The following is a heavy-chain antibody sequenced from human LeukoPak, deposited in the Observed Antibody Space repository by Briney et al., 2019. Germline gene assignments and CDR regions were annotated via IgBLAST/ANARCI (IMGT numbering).Heavy chain of an antibody. CDR3: AKKGGDATSYYMDV. D-gene: IGHD3-16*01. CDR2: ISGSGGST. J-gene: IGHJ6*03. Sequence: GGSLRLSCAASGFTFSSYAMSWVRQAPGKGLEWVSAISGSGGSTYYADSVKGRFTISRDNSKNTLYLQMNSLRAEDTAVYYCAKKGGDATSYYMDVWGKGTTVTISS. V-gene: IGHV3-23*01. CDR1: GFTFSSYA.